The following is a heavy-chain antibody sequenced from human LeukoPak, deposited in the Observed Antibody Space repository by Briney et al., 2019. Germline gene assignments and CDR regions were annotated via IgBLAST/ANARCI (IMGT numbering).Heavy chain of an antibody. CDR1: GFTFSSYA. CDR3: AKSDYDFWSGYLY. V-gene: IGHV3-23*01. J-gene: IGHJ4*02. CDR2: ISGSGGST. D-gene: IGHD3-3*01. Sequence: GGSLRLSCAASGFTFSSYAMSWVRQAPGKGLEWVSAISGSGGSTYYADSVRGRFTISRDNSKNTLYLQMNSLRAEDTAVYCCAKSDYDFWSGYLYWGQGTLVTVSS.